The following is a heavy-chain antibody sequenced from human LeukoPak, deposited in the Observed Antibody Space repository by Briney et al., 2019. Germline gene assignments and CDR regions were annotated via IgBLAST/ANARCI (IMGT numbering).Heavy chain of an antibody. CDR1: GGSISSGDYY. CDR3: ARGDYYDSSGYPH. J-gene: IGHJ4*02. D-gene: IGHD3-22*01. CDR2: IYYSGST. V-gene: IGHV4-61*08. Sequence: PSQTLSLTCTVSGGSISSGDYYWSWIRQPPGKGLEWIGYIYYSGSTNYNPSLKSRVTISVDTSKNQFSLKLSSVTAADTAVYYCARGDYYDSSGYPHWGQGTLVTVTS.